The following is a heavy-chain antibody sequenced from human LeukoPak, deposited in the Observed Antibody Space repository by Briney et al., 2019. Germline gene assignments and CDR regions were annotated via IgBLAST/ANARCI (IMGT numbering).Heavy chain of an antibody. CDR2: IYYSGST. CDR3: ASQTPPYGMDV. Sequence: SETLSLTCTVSGGSISSYYWSWIRQPPGKGLEWIGYIYYSGSTNYNPSLKSRVTISVDTSKNQFSLKLSSVTAAGTAVYYCASQTPPYGMDVWGQGTTVTVSS. CDR1: GGSISSYY. V-gene: IGHV4-59*01. J-gene: IGHJ6*02.